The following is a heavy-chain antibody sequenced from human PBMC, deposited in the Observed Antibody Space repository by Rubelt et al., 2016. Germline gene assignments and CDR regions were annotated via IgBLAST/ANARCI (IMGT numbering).Heavy chain of an antibody. J-gene: IGHJ2*01. Sequence: EEQLMESGGGLVQPGGSLRLSCAASGFTFSSYSMNWVRQAPGKGLEWVSSISSSSSYIYYADSVKGRFTISRDNAKNSLYLQMNSLRAEDTAVYYCAREYSSSWRSDLWGRGTLVNVSS. CDR1: GFTFSSYS. CDR3: AREYSSSWRSDL. V-gene: IGHV3-21*01. CDR2: ISSSSSYI. D-gene: IGHD6-13*01.